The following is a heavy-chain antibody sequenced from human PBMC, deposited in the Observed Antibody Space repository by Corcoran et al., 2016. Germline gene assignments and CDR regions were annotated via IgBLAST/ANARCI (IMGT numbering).Heavy chain of an antibody. J-gene: IGHJ2*01. CDR2: IWYDGSNK. Sequence: VQLVESGGGVVQPGRSLRLSCAASGFTFSSYGMHWVRQAPGKGLGWVAVIWYDGSNKYYADSVKGRFTISRDNSKNTLYLQMNSLRAEDTAVYYCARDGFLAADGIGAFDLWGRGTLVTVSS. CDR1: GFTFSSYG. D-gene: IGHD6-13*01. V-gene: IGHV3-33*01. CDR3: ARDGFLAADGIGAFDL.